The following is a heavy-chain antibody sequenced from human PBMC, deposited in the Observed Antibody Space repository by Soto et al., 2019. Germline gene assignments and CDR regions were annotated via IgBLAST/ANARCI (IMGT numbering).Heavy chain of an antibody. V-gene: IGHV1-18*01. J-gene: IGHJ5*02. CDR2: ISAYNGNT. D-gene: IGHD3-3*01. Sequence: ASVKVSCKASGYTFTSSGISWVRQAPGQGLEWMGWISAYNGNTNYAQKLQGRVTMTTDTSTSTAYMELRSLRSDDTAVYYCAGVDNVYYDFWSGYNWFDPWGQGTLVTVSS. CDR1: GYTFTSSG. CDR3: AGVDNVYYDFWSGYNWFDP.